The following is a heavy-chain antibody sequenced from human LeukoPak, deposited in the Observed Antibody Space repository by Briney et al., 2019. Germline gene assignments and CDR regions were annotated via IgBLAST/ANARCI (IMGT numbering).Heavy chain of an antibody. CDR1: GYTFKSHA. CDR3: AREVGTLPDY. J-gene: IGHJ4*02. Sequence: ASVKVSCKASGYTFKSHAIHWVRQAPRQGLEWMGWINTITGNPTYAQGFTGRFVFSLDTSVSTAYLQISSLKTEDTAVYYCAREVGTLPDYWGQGTLVTVSS. CDR2: INTITGNP. D-gene: IGHD2-21*02. V-gene: IGHV7-4-1*02.